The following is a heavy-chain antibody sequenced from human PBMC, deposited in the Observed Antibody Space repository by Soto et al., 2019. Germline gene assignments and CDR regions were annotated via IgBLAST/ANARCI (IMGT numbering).Heavy chain of an antibody. CDR2: INPDSGGT. Sequence: GASVKVSCKASGYTFTSYGITWVRQAPGQGLEWMGWINPDSGGTMYGEKFQGWVTMTRDTPISTVYMELSRLTSDDTAVYYCARGPSTGAFDIWGQGTMVTVSS. CDR1: GYTFTSYG. CDR3: ARGPSTGAFDI. V-gene: IGHV1-2*04. J-gene: IGHJ3*02.